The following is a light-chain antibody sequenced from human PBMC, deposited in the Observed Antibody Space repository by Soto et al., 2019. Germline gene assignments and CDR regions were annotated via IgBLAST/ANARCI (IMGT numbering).Light chain of an antibody. J-gene: IGKJ1*01. CDR1: QSVRSSS. CDR3: QQYDSSPQT. Sequence: EIVLTQSPGTVSLSPGERATLSCRASQSVRSSSLAWYQQRPGQAPRLLIYGTSSRATGIPDRFSGSGSGTAFTLTISRLEPEDSAVYYCQQYDSSPQTFGQGTKVDIK. CDR2: GTS. V-gene: IGKV3-20*01.